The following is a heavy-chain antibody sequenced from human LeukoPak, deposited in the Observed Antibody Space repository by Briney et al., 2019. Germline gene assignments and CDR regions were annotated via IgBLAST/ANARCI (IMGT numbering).Heavy chain of an antibody. V-gene: IGHV3-7*01. CDR3: ARDSTVVTPGV. Sequence: GGSLRLSCAASGFTFSNYWMHWVRQAPGKGLEWVANIKQDGSEKYYVDSVKGRFTISRDNAKNSLYLQMNSLRAEDTAVYYCARDSTVVTPGVWGQGTLVTVSS. CDR1: GFTFSNYW. CDR2: IKQDGSEK. J-gene: IGHJ4*02. D-gene: IGHD4-23*01.